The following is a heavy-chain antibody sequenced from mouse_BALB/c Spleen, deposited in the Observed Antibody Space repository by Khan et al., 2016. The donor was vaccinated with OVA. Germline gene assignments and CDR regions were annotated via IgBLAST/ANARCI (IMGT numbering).Heavy chain of an antibody. J-gene: IGHJ4*01. CDR3: DRQPCYHYKIMDY. CDR2: IWSDGST. D-gene: IGHD2-4*01. V-gene: IGHV2-6-1*01. Sequence: VQLVESGPGLVAPSQSLSITCTLSGFSLTNYGVHWVRQPPGKGLEWLVVIWSDGSTTYNSPLKSRLTISKETSKCQVFLQMNSLQTTDTAMYFCDRQPCYHYKIMDYWGQGTSVTVSS. CDR1: GFSLTNYG.